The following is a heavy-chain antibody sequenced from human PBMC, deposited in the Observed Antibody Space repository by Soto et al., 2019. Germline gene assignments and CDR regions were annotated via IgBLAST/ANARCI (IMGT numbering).Heavy chain of an antibody. CDR3: ATARLRHYYYGMDV. Sequence: SVKVSCKASGYTFTSYDINWVRQATGQGLEWMGWMNPNSGNTGYAQKFQGRVTMTRNTSISTAYMELSSLRSEDTAVYYCATARLRHYYYGMDVLGHGTTVNASS. CDR1: GYTFTSYD. D-gene: IGHD5-12*01. J-gene: IGHJ6*02. V-gene: IGHV1-8*01. CDR2: MNPNSGNT.